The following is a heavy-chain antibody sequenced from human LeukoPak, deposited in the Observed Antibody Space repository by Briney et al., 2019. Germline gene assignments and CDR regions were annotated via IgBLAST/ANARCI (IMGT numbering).Heavy chain of an antibody. Sequence: GGSLILSCAASGFTFSSYWMSWVRQAPGKGLEWVANIKLDGSETNYGDSVKGRFTISRDNAKNSLFLQMNSLRAEDTAVYYCARGYSYVFYWGQGTLVSVSS. CDR3: ARGYSYVFY. CDR1: GFTFSSYW. J-gene: IGHJ4*02. CDR2: IKLDGSET. D-gene: IGHD5-18*01. V-gene: IGHV3-7*04.